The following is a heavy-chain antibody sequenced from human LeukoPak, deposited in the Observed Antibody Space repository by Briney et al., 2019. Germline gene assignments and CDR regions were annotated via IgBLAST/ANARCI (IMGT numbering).Heavy chain of an antibody. CDR3: ARVSGYYSIDY. D-gene: IGHD3-22*01. V-gene: IGHV4-59*01. CDR1: GGSISSDY. J-gene: IGHJ4*02. Sequence: SETLSLTCNVSGGSISSDYWSWLRQPPGRGLGRVGYVYYTGITNYNPSLKRRVTISVDTSKNQFSLRLSSVTAADTAVYYCARVSGYYSIDYWGQGTLVTVSS. CDR2: VYYTGIT.